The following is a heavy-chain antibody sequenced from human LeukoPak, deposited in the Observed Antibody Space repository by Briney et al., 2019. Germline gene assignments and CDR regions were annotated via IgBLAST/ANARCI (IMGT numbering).Heavy chain of an antibody. Sequence: GGSLRLSCAASGFTFSSYAMSWVRQAPGKGLEWVSAISGSGGSTYYADSVKGRFTISRDNSKNTLYLQMNSLRAEDTAVYYCAKDSVWSGPGRYYYYGMDVWGQGTRSPSP. J-gene: IGHJ6*02. CDR1: GFTFSSYA. D-gene: IGHD3-3*01. CDR3: AKDSVWSGPGRYYYYGMDV. V-gene: IGHV3-23*01. CDR2: ISGSGGST.